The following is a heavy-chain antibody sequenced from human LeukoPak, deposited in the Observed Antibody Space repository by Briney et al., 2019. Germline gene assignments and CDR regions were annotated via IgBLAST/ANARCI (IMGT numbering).Heavy chain of an antibody. CDR2: INHNGNVN. V-gene: IGHV3-7*03. CDR1: GFTFSSYW. D-gene: IGHD3-16*01. CDR3: ARGGGLDV. J-gene: IGHJ6*02. Sequence: GGSLRLSCAASGFTFSSYWMNWARQAPGKGLEWAASINHNGNVNYYVDSVKGRFTISRDNAKNSLYLQMSNLRAGDTAVYFCARGGGLDVWGQGATVTVSS.